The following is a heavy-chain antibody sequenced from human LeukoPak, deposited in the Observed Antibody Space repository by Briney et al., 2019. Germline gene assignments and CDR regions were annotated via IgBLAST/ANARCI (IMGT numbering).Heavy chain of an antibody. V-gene: IGHV4-4*02. CDR3: ARRTTYSSGWYDAFDI. Sequence: SETLSLTCAVSGGSINSSNWWSWVRQPPGKGLEWIGEIYHSGSTNYNPSLKSRVTISVDKSKNQFSLKLSSVTAADTAVYYCARRTTYSSGWYDAFDIWGQGTMVTVSS. CDR2: IYHSGST. D-gene: IGHD6-19*01. J-gene: IGHJ3*02. CDR1: GGSINSSNW.